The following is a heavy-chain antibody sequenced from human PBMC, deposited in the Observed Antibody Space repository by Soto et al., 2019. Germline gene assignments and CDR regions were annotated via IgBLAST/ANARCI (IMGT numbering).Heavy chain of an antibody. V-gene: IGHV6-1*01. CDR3: ARGSSRLLWFGEKAYYYYYGMDV. CDR1: GDSVSSNSAA. CDR2: TYYRSKWYS. J-gene: IGHJ6*02. Sequence: SQTLSLTCAISGDSVSSNSAAWNWIRQSPSRGLEWLGRTYYRSKWYSDFALSVKSRITINPDTSKNQFSLHLNSVTAADTAVYYCARGSSRLLWFGEKAYYYYYGMDVWGQGTTVTVSS. D-gene: IGHD3-10*01.